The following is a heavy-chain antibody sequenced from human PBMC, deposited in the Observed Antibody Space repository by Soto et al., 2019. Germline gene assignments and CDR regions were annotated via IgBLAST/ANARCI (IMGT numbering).Heavy chain of an antibody. D-gene: IGHD3-3*01. V-gene: IGHV4-39*07. CDR2: IYYSGST. Sequence: SETLSLTCTVSGGSIIGSGFHWAWIRQPPGKGLEWIGNIYYSGSTNYSPSLKSRLTIDVDTSKNQFSLKLSSVTAADTAVYYCARAHYDFWSGYQGEYYFDYWGQGTLVTVSS. J-gene: IGHJ4*02. CDR3: ARAHYDFWSGYQGEYYFDY. CDR1: GGSIIGSGFH.